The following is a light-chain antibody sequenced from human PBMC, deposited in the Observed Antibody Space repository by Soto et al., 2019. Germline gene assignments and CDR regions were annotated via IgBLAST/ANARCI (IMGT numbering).Light chain of an antibody. J-gene: IGLJ3*02. V-gene: IGLV2-23*01. CDR1: SSGVGDFDL. CDR2: EGT. Sequence: QSALTQPASVSGSPGQSITISCTGSSSGVGDFDLVSWYQQNPGRAPKLIIYEGTRRPSGVSTRFSGSKSANTAFLTISGLQADDEADYYCSSYAGSTTWVFGGGTKVTVL. CDR3: SSYAGSTTWV.